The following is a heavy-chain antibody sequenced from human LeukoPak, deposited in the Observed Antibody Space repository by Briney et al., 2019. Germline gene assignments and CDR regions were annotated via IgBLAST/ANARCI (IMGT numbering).Heavy chain of an antibody. CDR3: ARDLSATWYSLAY. D-gene: IGHD2-21*02. CDR2: IDWNGDAL. V-gene: IGHV3-20*04. J-gene: IGHJ4*02. CDR1: GFSNADYG. Sequence: PGGSLRLSCVGAGFSNADYGMSWVRQGPGKGLEWVAGIDWNGDALQYADSVKGRFTISRDNAKNSLYPQMDILRPEDTGVYYCARDLSATWYSLAYWGQGTLVTVSS.